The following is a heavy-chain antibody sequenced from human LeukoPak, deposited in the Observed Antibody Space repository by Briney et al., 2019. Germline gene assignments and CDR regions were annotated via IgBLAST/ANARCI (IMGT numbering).Heavy chain of an antibody. CDR1: GGSISSYY. J-gene: IGHJ4*02. Sequence: KPSETLSLTCTVSGGSISSYYWSWIRQPAGNGLQWIGRIYTSGSTHYYSSLKGRVTMSVDTSKNHFSLKVTSVTAADTAVYYCSRDRCPDYGATSPCFDYWGQGTLVTVSS. CDR2: IYTSGST. D-gene: IGHD4/OR15-4a*01. CDR3: SRDRCPDYGATSPCFDY. V-gene: IGHV4-4*07.